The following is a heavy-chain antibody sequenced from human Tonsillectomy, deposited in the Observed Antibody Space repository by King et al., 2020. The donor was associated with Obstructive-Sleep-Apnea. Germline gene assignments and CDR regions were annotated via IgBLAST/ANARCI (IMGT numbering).Heavy chain of an antibody. J-gene: IGHJ3*02. Sequence: HVQLQESGPGLVKPSETLSLTCTVSGGSISPYYWSWIRQPPGKGLEWIGNIYYSGSTNYNPSLKSRVTISLHTSRNQFSLKLTSVTAADTAVYYCARLLWFGELLGAFDIWGQGTRVTVSS. CDR1: GGSISPYY. D-gene: IGHD3-10*01. CDR2: IYYSGST. V-gene: IGHV4-59*08. CDR3: ARLLWFGELLGAFDI.